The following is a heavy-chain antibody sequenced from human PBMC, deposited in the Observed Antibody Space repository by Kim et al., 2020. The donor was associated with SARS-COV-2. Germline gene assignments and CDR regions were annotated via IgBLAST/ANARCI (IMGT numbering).Heavy chain of an antibody. CDR3: AKDISLFMITFGGESGGIDL. V-gene: IGHV3-30*18. CDR2: ITCESSKI. CDR1: GFNFNNFG. J-gene: IGHJ6*01. D-gene: IGHD3-16*01. Sequence: GGSLRLSCAASGFNFNNFGMHWVRQAPGKGLEWVALITCESSKIYYADSLKGRFTISRDSSKNSLYLQMDSLRPEDTAVYFCAKDISLFMITFGGESGGIDLWGRETTVTVSS.